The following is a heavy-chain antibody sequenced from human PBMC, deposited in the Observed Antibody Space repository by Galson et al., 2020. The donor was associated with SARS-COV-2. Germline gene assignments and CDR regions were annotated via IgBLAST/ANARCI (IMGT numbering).Heavy chain of an antibody. CDR2: IWYDGSSK. Sequence: GGSLRLSCAASGFTFSRYGMHWVRQAPGKGLEWVAVIWYDGSSKYYVDSVKGRFTISRDNSKNTLYLQMNSLRAKDTAVYYCAKPGGMVYYYYGMDVWGQGTTVTVSS. CDR1: GFTFSRYG. J-gene: IGHJ6*02. D-gene: IGHD3-10*01. CDR3: AKPGGMVYYYYGMDV. V-gene: IGHV3-33*03.